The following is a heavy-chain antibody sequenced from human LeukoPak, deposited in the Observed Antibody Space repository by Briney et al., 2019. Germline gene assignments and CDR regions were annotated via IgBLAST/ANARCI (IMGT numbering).Heavy chain of an antibody. CDR3: TSCVGDCYPPPYYYYYMDV. Sequence: SVKVSCKSSGGTFSGSAIIWVRQAPGQGLEWVGGLIPMSGTANYAQRFQGRASITTDESTTTAYMELSSLRSEDTAVYFCTSCVGDCYPPPYYYYYMDVWGKGTPVTVSS. V-gene: IGHV1-69*05. CDR2: LIPMSGTA. CDR1: GGTFSGSA. J-gene: IGHJ6*03. D-gene: IGHD2-21*02.